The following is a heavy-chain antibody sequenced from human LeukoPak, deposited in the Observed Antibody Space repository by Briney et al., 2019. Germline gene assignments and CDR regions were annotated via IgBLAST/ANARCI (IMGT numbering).Heavy chain of an antibody. J-gene: IGHJ4*02. V-gene: IGHV1-8*01. CDR3: ARVIRNYYDSSGYYD. Sequence: AASVKVPCKASGYTFTSYDINWVRQATGQGLEWMGWMNPNSGNTGYAQKFQGRVTMTRNTSISTAHMELSSLRSEDTAVYYCARVIRNYYDSSGYYDWGQGTLVTVSS. CDR2: MNPNSGNT. CDR1: GYTFTSYD. D-gene: IGHD3-22*01.